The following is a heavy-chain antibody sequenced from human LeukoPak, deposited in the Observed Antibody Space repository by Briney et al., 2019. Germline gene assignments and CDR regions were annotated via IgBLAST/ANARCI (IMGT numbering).Heavy chain of an antibody. CDR2: ISGSGGST. CDR3: AKVKQQLALYYFDY. J-gene: IGHJ4*02. Sequence: PGGSLRLSCAASGFTFSSHAMSWVRQAPGKGLEWVSAISGSGGSTHYADPVKGRFSISGDKSKNTLYLQMNSLRAEDTAVYYCAKVKQQLALYYFDYWGQGTLVTVSS. D-gene: IGHD6-13*01. V-gene: IGHV3-23*01. CDR1: GFTFSSHA.